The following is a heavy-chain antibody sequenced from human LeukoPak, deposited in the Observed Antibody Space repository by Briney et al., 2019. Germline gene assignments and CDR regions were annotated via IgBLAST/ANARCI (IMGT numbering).Heavy chain of an antibody. CDR2: ISSSSSTI. Sequence: GGSLRLSCAASGFTFSSYSMNWVRQAPGKGLEWVSYISSSSSTIYYVDSVKGRFTISRDNAKNSLYLQMNSLRDEDTAVYYCARVIAAAFDYYYYGMDVWGQGTTVTVSS. J-gene: IGHJ6*02. D-gene: IGHD6-13*01. CDR1: GFTFSSYS. CDR3: ARVIAAAFDYYYYGMDV. V-gene: IGHV3-48*02.